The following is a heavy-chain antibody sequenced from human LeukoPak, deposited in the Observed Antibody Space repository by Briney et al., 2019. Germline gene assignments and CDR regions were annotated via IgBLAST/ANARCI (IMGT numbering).Heavy chain of an antibody. CDR1: GFTCSDYS. CDR2: ISSSSSYI. CDR3: ARVTLTGYYAFDY. Sequence: GGSLRLSCVASGFTCSDYSMNWVRQAPGKGLEWVSSISSSSSYIYYTDSVKGRFTISRDNAKNSLYLQMNSLRAEDTAVYYCARVTLTGYYAFDYWGQGTLVTVSS. V-gene: IGHV3-21*01. D-gene: IGHD3-9*01. J-gene: IGHJ4*02.